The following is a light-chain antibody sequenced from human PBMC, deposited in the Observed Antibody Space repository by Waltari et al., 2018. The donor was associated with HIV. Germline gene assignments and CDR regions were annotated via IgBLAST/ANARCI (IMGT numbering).Light chain of an antibody. Sequence: QSVLTQPPSVSGAPGQRVTISCTVSSSNIGAGYDVHWYQQVPGTAPKLRIYGNNNRPSGVPDRFSASKSGASPSLAITGLQAEDEADYYCQSYDSSLTGSVFGGGTKLTVL. CDR2: GNN. V-gene: IGLV1-40*01. J-gene: IGLJ2*01. CDR1: SSNIGAGYD. CDR3: QSYDSSLTGSV.